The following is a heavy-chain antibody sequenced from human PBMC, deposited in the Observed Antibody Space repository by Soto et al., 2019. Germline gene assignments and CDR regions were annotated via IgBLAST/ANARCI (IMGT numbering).Heavy chain of an antibody. CDR2: ISGSGGST. Sequence: EMQLLESGGGLVQPGGSLRLSCAASGFTFSSYAMSWVHQAPGKGLEWVSAISGSGGSTYYADPVKGRFTISRDNSKNTLYLQMNSLRAEDTAVYYCAKDSLKNGRDGTLRYWGQGTLVTVSS. V-gene: IGHV3-23*01. CDR3: AKDSLKNGRDGTLRY. CDR1: GFTFSSYA. J-gene: IGHJ4*02. D-gene: IGHD1-1*01.